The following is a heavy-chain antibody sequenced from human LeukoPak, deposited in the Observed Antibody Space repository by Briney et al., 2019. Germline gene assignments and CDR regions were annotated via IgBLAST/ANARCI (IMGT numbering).Heavy chain of an antibody. J-gene: IGHJ4*02. CDR3: ARHGTISSESYFDY. Sequence: SETLSLTCSVSGSSVSSYYWSWIRQSPGKGLEWIGYIHNSGRTNYNPSLKSRVTGFVDTSKNQVSLRLSSVTAADTAVYYCARHGTISSESYFDYWGQGALVTVSS. CDR1: GSSVSSYY. CDR2: IHNSGRT. V-gene: IGHV4-59*08. D-gene: IGHD1-14*01.